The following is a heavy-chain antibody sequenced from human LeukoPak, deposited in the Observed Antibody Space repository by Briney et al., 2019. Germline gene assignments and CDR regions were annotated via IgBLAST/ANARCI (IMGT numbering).Heavy chain of an antibody. D-gene: IGHD3-16*02. CDR1: GGSISSGDYY. Sequence: SETLSLTCTVSGGSISSGDYYWSWIRQPPGKGLEWIGYIYYSGSTYYNPSLKSRVTISVDMSKNQFSLKLSSVTAADTAVYYCARGNPDDYVWGSYRLDYWGQGTLVTVSS. CDR3: ARGNPDDYVWGSYRLDY. V-gene: IGHV4-30-4*01. J-gene: IGHJ4*02. CDR2: IYYSGST.